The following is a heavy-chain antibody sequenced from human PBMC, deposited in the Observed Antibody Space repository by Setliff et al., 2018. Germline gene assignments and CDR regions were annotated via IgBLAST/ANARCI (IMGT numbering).Heavy chain of an antibody. Sequence: KPSETLSLTCTVSGDSISRAEYYWSWIRQSAGKGLECIGRIYTDGSTKYNPSLNSRVTLLIDTAKNQISLRLSSVTAADTAVYFCARVTGFSYMDVWGKGTTVTVSS. D-gene: IGHD3-3*01. J-gene: IGHJ6*03. CDR1: GDSISRAEYY. CDR3: ARVTGFSYMDV. V-gene: IGHV4-61*02. CDR2: IYTDGST.